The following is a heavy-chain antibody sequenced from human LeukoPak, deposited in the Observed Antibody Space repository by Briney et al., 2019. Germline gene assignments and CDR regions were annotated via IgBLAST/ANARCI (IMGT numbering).Heavy chain of an antibody. J-gene: IGHJ4*02. CDR2: ISSDSSYI. CDR3: ASLPCVVRWIYY. CDR1: GFTFSRLA. Sequence: PGGSLRLSCVASGFTFSRLAMHWVRQAPGQGLEWVSSISSDSSYIDYADSVKGRFTISRDNARNSVDLQMNNLRAEDTAVYFCASLPCVVRWIYYWGQGTLVTVSS. V-gene: IGHV3-21*01. D-gene: IGHD2-15*01.